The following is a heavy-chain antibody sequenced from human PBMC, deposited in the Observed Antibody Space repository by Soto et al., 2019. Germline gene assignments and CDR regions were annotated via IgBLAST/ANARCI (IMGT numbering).Heavy chain of an antibody. J-gene: IGHJ6*02. V-gene: IGHV3-33*01. Sequence: GGSLRLSCAASGFTFSSYGMHWVRQAPGKGLEWVAYIRHDGSNNYYADSVKGRFTISRDNSKNTLYLQMNSLRDEDTAVYYCASDSPLECESLPLLYGMDVWGQGTPVTVSS. CDR2: IRHDGSNN. CDR3: ASDSPLECESLPLLYGMDV. D-gene: IGHD3-3*01. CDR1: GFTFSSYG.